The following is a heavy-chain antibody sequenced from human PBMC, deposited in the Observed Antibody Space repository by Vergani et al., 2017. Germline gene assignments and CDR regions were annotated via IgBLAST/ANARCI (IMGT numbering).Heavy chain of an antibody. J-gene: IGHJ4*02. CDR1: GFTFDEYS. Sequence: EVKLVESGGVVVQPGGSLRLSCATSGFTFDEYSIHWVRQPPGKGLEWVSVISWDGETAYYADSVRGRFTISRDNSNDALYLQMNSLRTDDTAVYYCARDLAYCHEGSCALWGQGSVVTVSS. V-gene: IGHV3-43*01. D-gene: IGHD2-15*01. CDR2: ISWDGETA. CDR3: ARDLAYCHEGSCAL.